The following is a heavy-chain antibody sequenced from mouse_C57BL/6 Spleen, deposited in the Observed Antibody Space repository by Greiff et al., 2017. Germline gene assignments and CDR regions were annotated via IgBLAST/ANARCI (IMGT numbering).Heavy chain of an antibody. CDR2: IYPVSGET. Sequence: VQLQQSGAELASPGASVTLSCKASGYTFTDYIMNWVQTRPGQGLEWIGRIYPVSGETNYNQKFMGKATFSVDRSSSTVYMVLNSLTSEDPAVYYCGRADYSNPYYFDDWGQGTTLTVSS. CDR1: GYTFTDYI. D-gene: IGHD2-5*01. V-gene: IGHV1-11*01. J-gene: IGHJ2*01. CDR3: GRADYSNPYYFDD.